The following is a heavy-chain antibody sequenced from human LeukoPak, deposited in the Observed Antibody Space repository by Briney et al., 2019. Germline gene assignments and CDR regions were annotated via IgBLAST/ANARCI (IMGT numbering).Heavy chain of an antibody. Sequence: SETLPLTCTVSGGSISSYYWSWIRLPPGKGLEWIGYIYYTGATYYNPSLKSRVTISLDTSKNQFSLKLCSVTAADAAVYYCARAGYSYGTGYYFDYWGQGALVTVSS. J-gene: IGHJ4*02. CDR3: ARAGYSYGTGYYFDY. CDR1: GGSISSYY. V-gene: IGHV4-59*01. CDR2: IYYTGAT. D-gene: IGHD5-18*01.